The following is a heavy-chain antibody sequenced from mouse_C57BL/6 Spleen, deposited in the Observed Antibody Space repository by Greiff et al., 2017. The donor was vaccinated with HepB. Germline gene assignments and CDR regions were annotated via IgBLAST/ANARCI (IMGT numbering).Heavy chain of an antibody. D-gene: IGHD1-1*01. V-gene: IGHV1-15*01. CDR2: IDPETGGT. CDR1: GYTFTDYE. CDR3: THYGSSYWYLDV. Sequence: QVQLQQSGAELVRPGASVTLSCKASGYTFTDYEMHWVKQTPVHGLEWIGAIDPETGGTAYNQKFKGKAILTADKSSSTAYMELRSLTSEDSAVYYCTHYGSSYWYLDVWGTGTTVTVSS. J-gene: IGHJ1*03.